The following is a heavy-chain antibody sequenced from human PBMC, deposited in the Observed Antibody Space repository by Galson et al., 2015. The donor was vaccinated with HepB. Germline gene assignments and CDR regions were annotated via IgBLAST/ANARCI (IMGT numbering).Heavy chain of an antibody. J-gene: IGHJ6*02. V-gene: IGHV3-30-3*01. D-gene: IGHD3-10*01. CDR2: ISYDGSNK. Sequence: SLRLSCATSGFTFSSYAMHWVRQAPGKGLEWVAVISYDGSNKYYADSVKGRFTISRDNSKNTLYLQMNSLRAEDTAVYYCARGTRFPYYGMDVWGQGTTVTVSS. CDR1: GFTFSSYA. CDR3: ARGTRFPYYGMDV.